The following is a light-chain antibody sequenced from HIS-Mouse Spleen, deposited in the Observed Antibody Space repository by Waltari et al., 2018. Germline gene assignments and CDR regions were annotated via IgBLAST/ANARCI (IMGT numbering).Light chain of an antibody. CDR2: KAS. CDR1: QSISSW. J-gene: IGKJ4*01. V-gene: IGKV1-5*03. Sequence: DIQMTQSPSTLSASVGDRVTITCRASQSISSWLAWYQQKPGKAPKLLIYKASSLESGVPSRFSGSGSGTECTLTISSLQPDDFATYYCQQYNSYSKLTFGGGTKVEIK. CDR3: QQYNSYSKLT.